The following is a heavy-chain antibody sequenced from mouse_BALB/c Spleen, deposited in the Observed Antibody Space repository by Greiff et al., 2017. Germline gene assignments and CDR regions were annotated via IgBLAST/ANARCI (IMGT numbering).Heavy chain of an antibody. CDR2: ISSGGGNT. Sequence: EVKVVESGGGLVKPGGSLKLSCAASGFTFSSYTMSWVRQTPEKRLEWVATISSGGGNTYYPDSVKGRFTISRDNAKNNLYLQMSSLRSEDTALYYCARYFGYDGFFAYWGQGTLVTVSA. V-gene: IGHV5-9*03. D-gene: IGHD2-2*01. J-gene: IGHJ3*01. CDR1: GFTFSSYT. CDR3: ARYFGYDGFFAY.